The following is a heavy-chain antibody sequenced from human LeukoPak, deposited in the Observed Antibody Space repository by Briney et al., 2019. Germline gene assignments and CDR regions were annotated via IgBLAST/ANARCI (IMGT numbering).Heavy chain of an antibody. D-gene: IGHD1-26*01. J-gene: IGHJ3*02. CDR2: ISYSGST. Sequence: SETLSLTCTVSGGSISPYYWSWLRQSPGKGLEWIGYISYSGSTKNNPSLKSRVTISVDTSKNQFSLKLTSVTAADTAVYYCAKEGAESFPDAFDIWGPGTLITVSS. V-gene: IGHV4-59*01. CDR1: GGSISPYY. CDR3: AKEGAESFPDAFDI.